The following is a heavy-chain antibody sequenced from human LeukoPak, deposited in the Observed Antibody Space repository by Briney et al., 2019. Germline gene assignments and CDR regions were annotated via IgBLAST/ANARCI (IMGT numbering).Heavy chain of an antibody. CDR2: ISGSGGST. Sequence: GGSLRLSCAASGFTFSSYATSWVRQAPGKGLEWVSAISGSGGSTYYADSVKGRFTISRDNSKNTLYLQMNSLRAEDTAVYYCAKAQGMVRGVIDAFDIWGQGTMVTVSS. J-gene: IGHJ3*02. D-gene: IGHD3-10*01. CDR1: GFTFSSYA. V-gene: IGHV3-23*01. CDR3: AKAQGMVRGVIDAFDI.